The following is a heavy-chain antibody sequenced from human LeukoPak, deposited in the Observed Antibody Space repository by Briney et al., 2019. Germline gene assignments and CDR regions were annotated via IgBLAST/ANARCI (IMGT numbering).Heavy chain of an antibody. J-gene: IGHJ4*02. CDR2: ISYDGSNK. Sequence: GGSLRLSCAASGFTFSSYAMHWVRQAPGKGLEGGAVISYDGSNKYYADSVKGRFTISRANSKNTLYLQMNRLRAEDTAVYYCARDSATVTPFYFDYWGQGTLVTVSS. D-gene: IGHD4-17*01. CDR1: GFTFSSYA. CDR3: ARDSATVTPFYFDY. V-gene: IGHV3-30*04.